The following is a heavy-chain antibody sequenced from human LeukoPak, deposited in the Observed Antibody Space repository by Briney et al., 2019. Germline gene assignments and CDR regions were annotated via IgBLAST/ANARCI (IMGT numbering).Heavy chain of an antibody. CDR3: TRESGAFSPFCV. Sequence: KPSETLSLTCAVSGGSITTTKWWSWVRQPPGKGLEWIGEVHLSGATNYNPSLESRVIMSIDKSKNHLSLEVTSVTAADTAIYYCTRESGAFSPFCVWGQGTLLTVSS. CDR2: VHLSGAT. D-gene: IGHD1-26*01. CDR1: GGSITTTKW. J-gene: IGHJ1*01. V-gene: IGHV4-4*02.